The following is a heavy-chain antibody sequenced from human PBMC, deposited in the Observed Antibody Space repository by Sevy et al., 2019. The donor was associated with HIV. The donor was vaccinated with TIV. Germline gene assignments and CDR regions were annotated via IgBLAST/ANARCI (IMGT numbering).Heavy chain of an antibody. CDR3: ARDRGTSATGTLFDY. CDR2: LSDSGVST. CDR1: GFTSSSYA. J-gene: IGHJ4*02. V-gene: IGHV3-23*01. D-gene: IGHD6-13*01. Sequence: GGSLRLSCAASGFTSSSYAMSWVRQPPGRGLEWVSTLSDSGVSTYYADSVKGRFTISRDNSKNILYLQMNSLRAEDTAVYYCARDRGTSATGTLFDYWGQGTMVTVSS.